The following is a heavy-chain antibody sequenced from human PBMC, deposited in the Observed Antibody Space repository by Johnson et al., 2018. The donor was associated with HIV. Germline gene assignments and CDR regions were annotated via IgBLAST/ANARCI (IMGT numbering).Heavy chain of an antibody. V-gene: IGHV3-38-3*01. CDR2: ISGGST. CDR1: GFTGSSNE. Sequence: VQLVESRGVLVQPGGSLRLSCAASGFTGSSNEMSWVRQAPGKGLEWVSSISGGSTYFADSRKGRFTISRDNSKNSLHLQRSSLRAEDTAVYYCARERGSGWGETADSIDICGQGTMVTVSS. CDR3: ARERGSGWGETADSIDI. D-gene: IGHD6-19*01. J-gene: IGHJ3*02.